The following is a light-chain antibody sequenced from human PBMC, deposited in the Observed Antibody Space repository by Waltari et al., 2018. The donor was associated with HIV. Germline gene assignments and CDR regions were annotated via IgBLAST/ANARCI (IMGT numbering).Light chain of an antibody. J-gene: IGLJ3*02. CDR3: QTWGTGIAV. CDR1: SGHSSTA. Sequence: QPVLTQPPSASGSLGASVKLTCTLSSGHSSTAIAWIQQQPERGPRFLMKVNSDGSHNRGAGIPDRFSGSTYGAERYLTISSLQSEDEADYYCQTWGTGIAVFGGGTKLTVL. V-gene: IGLV4-69*01. CDR2: VNSDGSH.